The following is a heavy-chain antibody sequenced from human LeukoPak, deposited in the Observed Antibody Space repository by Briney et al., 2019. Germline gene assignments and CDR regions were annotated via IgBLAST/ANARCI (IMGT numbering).Heavy chain of an antibody. CDR1: GYTFTGYY. Sequence: ASVKVSCKASGYTFTGYYMHWVRQPPGQGLEWMGWINPNSGGTNYAQKFQGRVTMTRDTSISTAYMELSRLRSDDTAVYYCARESAIAAALDYWGQGTLVTVSP. V-gene: IGHV1-2*02. CDR3: ARESAIAAALDY. CDR2: INPNSGGT. D-gene: IGHD6-13*01. J-gene: IGHJ4*02.